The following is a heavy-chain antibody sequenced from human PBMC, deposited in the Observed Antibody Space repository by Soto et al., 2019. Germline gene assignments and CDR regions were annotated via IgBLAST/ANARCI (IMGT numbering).Heavy chain of an antibody. D-gene: IGHD6-13*01. J-gene: IGHJ5*02. Sequence: QVQLQESGPGLVKPSGTLSLTCAVSSGCISSSNWWSWVRQPPGKGLEWIGEIYHSGSTNYNPSLKSRVTISVDKSKDQFSLKLSSVTATDTAVYYCARYNRVGIAAAAYNWFDPWGQGTLVTFSS. CDR1: SGCISSSNW. CDR2: IYHSGST. V-gene: IGHV4-4*02. CDR3: ARYNRVGIAAAAYNWFDP.